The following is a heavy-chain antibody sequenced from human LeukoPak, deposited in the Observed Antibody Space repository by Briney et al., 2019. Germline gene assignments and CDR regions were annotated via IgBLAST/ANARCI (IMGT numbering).Heavy chain of an antibody. CDR2: IYCSGST. J-gene: IGHJ6*02. Sequence: SQTLSLTCTVSGGSISSGDYYWSWIRQPPGKGLEWIGYIYCSGSTYYNPSLKSRVTISVDTSKNQFSLKLSSVTAADTAVYYCARVPLDYYYYYGMDVWGQGTTVTVSS. CDR3: ARVPLDYYYYYGMDV. CDR1: GGSISSGDYY. V-gene: IGHV4-30-4*01.